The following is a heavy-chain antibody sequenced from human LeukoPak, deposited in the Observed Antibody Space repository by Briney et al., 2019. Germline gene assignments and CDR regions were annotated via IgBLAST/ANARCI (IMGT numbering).Heavy chain of an antibody. CDR2: INPNGGST. CDR1: GYTFTSYY. J-gene: IGHJ4*02. D-gene: IGHD6-6*01. Sequence: ASVKVSCKASGYTFTSYYMHWVRQAPGQGLEWMGIINPNGGSTSYAQKFQGRVTMTRDTSTSTVYMELSSLRSDDTAVYYCARTAARRFDYWGQGTLVTVSS. CDR3: ARTAARRFDY. V-gene: IGHV1-46*01.